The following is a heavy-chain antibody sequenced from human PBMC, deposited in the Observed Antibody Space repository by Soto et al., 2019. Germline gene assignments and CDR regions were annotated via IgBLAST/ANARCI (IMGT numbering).Heavy chain of an antibody. Sequence: QLHLQESGPGPVKPSGTLSLTCTVSGGSINTNNYYWGWVRQPPGKGLEWIGSVCYNGTTYYSPSLKSRVTISLATSRTQFSLKLDSVTAADTAVYYCARLVVVSPVANAWGQGTLVTVSS. V-gene: IGHV4-39*01. CDR3: ARLVVVSPVANA. CDR1: GGSINTNNYY. D-gene: IGHD6-6*01. CDR2: VCYNGTT. J-gene: IGHJ5*02.